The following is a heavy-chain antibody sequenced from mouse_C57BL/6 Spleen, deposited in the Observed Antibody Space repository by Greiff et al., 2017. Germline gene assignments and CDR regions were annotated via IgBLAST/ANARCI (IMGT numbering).Heavy chain of an antibody. CDR1: GYTFTTYP. CDR2: FHPYNDDT. D-gene: IGHD2-4*01. CDR3: ARGNYDYDEDYAMDY. V-gene: IGHV1-47*01. Sequence: QVHVKQSGAELVKPGASVKMSCKASGYTFTTYPIEWMKQNHGKSLEWIGNFHPYNDDTKYNEKFKGKATLTVEKSSSTVYLELSRLTSDDSAVYYCARGNYDYDEDYAMDYWGQGTSVTVSS. J-gene: IGHJ4*01.